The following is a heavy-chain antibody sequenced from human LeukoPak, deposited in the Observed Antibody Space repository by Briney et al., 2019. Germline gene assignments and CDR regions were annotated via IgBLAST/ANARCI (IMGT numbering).Heavy chain of an antibody. CDR3: ARETGPNYFDY. D-gene: IGHD3-10*01. CDR1: GGSISSYY. CDR2: IYYSGST. Sequence: PSEILSLTCTVSGGSISSYYWSWIRQPPGKGLEWIGYIYYSGSTNYNPSLKSRVTISVDTSKNQFSLKLSSVTAADTAVYYCARETGPNYFDYWGQGTLVTVSS. J-gene: IGHJ4*02. V-gene: IGHV4-59*01.